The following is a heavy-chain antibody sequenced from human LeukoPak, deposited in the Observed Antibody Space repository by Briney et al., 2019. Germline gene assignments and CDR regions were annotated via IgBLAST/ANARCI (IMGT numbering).Heavy chain of an antibody. CDR2: IIPIFGTA. D-gene: IGHD5-24*01. CDR1: GGTFSSYA. CDR3: ARALGGDGHNEYNWFDP. Sequence: GSSVKVSCKASGGTFSSYAISWVRQAPGQGLEWMGGIIPIFGTANYAQKFQGRVTITTDESTSTAYMELSSLRSEDTAVYYCARALGGDGHNEYNWFDPWGQGTLVTVSS. V-gene: IGHV1-69*05. J-gene: IGHJ5*02.